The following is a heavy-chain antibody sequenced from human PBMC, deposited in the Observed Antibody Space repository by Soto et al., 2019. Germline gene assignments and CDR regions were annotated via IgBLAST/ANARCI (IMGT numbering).Heavy chain of an antibody. V-gene: IGHV3-23*01. J-gene: IGHJ5*02. D-gene: IGHD4-17*01. CDR1: GLTFSINA. Sequence: GGSLRLSCAASGLTFSINAMSWVRQAPGKGLEWVSAITGSGDSTYYADSVKGRFTFSRDNSKNTLYLQMNSLRAEDTAVYYCARAYGGNPALFDPWGQGTLVTVSS. CDR2: ITGSGDST. CDR3: ARAYGGNPALFDP.